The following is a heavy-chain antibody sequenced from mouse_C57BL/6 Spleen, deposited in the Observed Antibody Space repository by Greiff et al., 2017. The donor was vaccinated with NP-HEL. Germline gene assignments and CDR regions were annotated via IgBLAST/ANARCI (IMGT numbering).Heavy chain of an antibody. CDR3: ARGMVTTDYAMDY. V-gene: IGHV1-4*01. CDR2: INPSSGYT. D-gene: IGHD2-2*01. J-gene: IGHJ4*01. CDR1: GYTFTSYT. Sequence: QVQLQQPGAELARPGASVKMSCKASGYTFTSYTMHWVKQRPGQGLEWIGYINPSSGYTKYNQKFKDKATLTADKSSSTAYMQMSSLTSEDSAVYSCARGMVTTDYAMDYWGQGTSVTVSS.